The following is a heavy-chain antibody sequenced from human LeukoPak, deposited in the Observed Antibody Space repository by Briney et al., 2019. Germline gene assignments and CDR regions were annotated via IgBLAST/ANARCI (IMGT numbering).Heavy chain of an antibody. CDR2: IKQDGSEK. Sequence: GGSLRLSCAASGFTFSSYWMSGVRQAPGKGLEWVANIKQDGSEKYYVDSVEGRFTISRDNAKNSLYLQMNSLRAEDTAVYYCARDPTSSYYYYMDVWGRGTTVTVSS. CDR1: GFTFSSYW. V-gene: IGHV3-7*01. J-gene: IGHJ6*03. CDR3: ARDPTSSYYYYMDV.